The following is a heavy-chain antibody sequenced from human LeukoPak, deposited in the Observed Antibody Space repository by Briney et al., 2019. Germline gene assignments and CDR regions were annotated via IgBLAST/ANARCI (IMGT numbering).Heavy chain of an antibody. CDR1: GFTFSTYV. Sequence: GGSLRLSCAASGFTFSTYVMHWVRQAPGKGLEWDSLIYSGGSTYSADSVKGRFTISRDNSKNTLHLQMNSLRVEDTAVYYCARDTDYYGSGRHGYFDHWGQGTLVTVSS. CDR3: ARDTDYYGSGRHGYFDH. J-gene: IGHJ1*01. CDR2: IYSGGST. V-gene: IGHV3-66*01. D-gene: IGHD3-10*01.